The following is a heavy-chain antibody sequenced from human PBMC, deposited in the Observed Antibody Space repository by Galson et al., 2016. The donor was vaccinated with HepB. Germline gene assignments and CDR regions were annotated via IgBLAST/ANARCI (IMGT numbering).Heavy chain of an antibody. CDR3: AKGGRGGSCYSQRGIDP. V-gene: IGHV4-59*01. Sequence: TLSLTCTVSGASISSYYWSWIRQPPGKGLEWIGNIYYSGSTKDNPSLKSRVTISVDTSKNQFSLKLSSVTAADTAVYYCAKGGRGGSCYSQRGIDPWGQGTLVTVSS. J-gene: IGHJ5*02. CDR1: GASISSYY. CDR2: IYYSGST. D-gene: IGHD2-15*01.